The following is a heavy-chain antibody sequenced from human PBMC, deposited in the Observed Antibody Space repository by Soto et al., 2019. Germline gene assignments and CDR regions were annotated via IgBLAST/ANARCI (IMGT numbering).Heavy chain of an antibody. D-gene: IGHD6-19*01. Sequence: XGSLRLVFAASGLTFTNYVMYWVRQAPDKGLDCVSIISGSGGTAYYADSVKGRFTISRDNSKNTLYLQLDSLRAEDTAIYYYVKEGRGWDVWGGGTMVTVSS. CDR1: GLTFTNYV. CDR3: VKEGRGWDV. J-gene: IGHJ3*01. CDR2: ISGSGGTA. V-gene: IGHV3-23*01.